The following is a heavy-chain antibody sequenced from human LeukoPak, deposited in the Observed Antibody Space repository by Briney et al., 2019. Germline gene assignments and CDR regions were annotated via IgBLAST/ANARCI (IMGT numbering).Heavy chain of an antibody. D-gene: IGHD1-1*01. V-gene: IGHV3-21*01. CDR3: ARRGTDASFSFFDV. J-gene: IGHJ3*01. CDR1: GFTFSSYT. CDR2: ISGDTTYI. Sequence: GGSLRLSCAAFGFTFSSYTMHWVRQIPGERPEWVSSISGDTTYIYYADSLKGRFTISRDNTNTSLFLQMNSLRAEDTATYFCARRGTDASFSFFDVWGQGTMVTVSS.